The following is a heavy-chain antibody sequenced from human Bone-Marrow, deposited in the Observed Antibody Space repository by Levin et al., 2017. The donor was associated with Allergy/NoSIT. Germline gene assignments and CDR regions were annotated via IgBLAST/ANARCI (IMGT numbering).Heavy chain of an antibody. V-gene: IGHV3-21*01. CDR3: ARQSYSSAADAFDI. CDR1: GFTFSSYS. D-gene: IGHD6-25*01. Sequence: GESLKISCAASGFTFSSYSMNWVRQAPGKGLEWVSSISSSSSYIYYADSVKGRFTISRDNAKNSLYLQMNSLRAEDKAVYYCARQSYSSAADAFDIWGQGTMVTVSS. J-gene: IGHJ3*02. CDR2: ISSSSSYI.